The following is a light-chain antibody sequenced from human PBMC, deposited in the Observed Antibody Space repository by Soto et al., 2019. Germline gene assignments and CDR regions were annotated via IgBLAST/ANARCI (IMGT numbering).Light chain of an antibody. Sequence: DIVMTQSPDSLAVSLGERATINCMSSQSLLYSANKKNYVAWYQQKPGQPPKLLIYGASTRESGVPDRFSGSGSGTDFTLTISSLQAEDVAVYYCQQYFTNPLTFGPGTKVDIK. CDR3: QQYFTNPLT. J-gene: IGKJ3*01. V-gene: IGKV4-1*01. CDR1: QSLLYSANKKNY. CDR2: GAS.